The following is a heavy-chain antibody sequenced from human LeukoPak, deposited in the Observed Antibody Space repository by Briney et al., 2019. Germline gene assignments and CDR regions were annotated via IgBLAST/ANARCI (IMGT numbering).Heavy chain of an antibody. Sequence: SVKVSCKASGGTFSSYAISWVRQAPGQGLEWMGGIIPIFGTANYAQKFQGRVTITRDTSASTAYMELSSLRSGDTAVYYCARVPMPTYYYDSSGLNWFDPWGQGTLVTVSS. CDR3: ARVPMPTYYYDSSGLNWFDP. J-gene: IGHJ5*02. CDR1: GGTFSSYA. CDR2: IIPIFGTA. D-gene: IGHD3-22*01. V-gene: IGHV1-69*05.